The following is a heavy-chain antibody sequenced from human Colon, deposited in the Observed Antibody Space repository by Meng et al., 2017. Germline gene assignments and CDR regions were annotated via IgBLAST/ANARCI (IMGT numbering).Heavy chain of an antibody. CDR1: CASFSSDY. J-gene: IGHJ4*02. CDR2: IYNTGST. V-gene: IGHV4-59*01. CDR3: ARGPPADF. Sequence: QVQLQESGPGLVKPSETLSLTFTVYCASFSSDYWSWNRQPPGKGLEWIGYIYNTGSTNYNPSLKSRVTISVDTSKNQMSLNLTSVTAADTAVYYCARGPPADFWGPGTLVTVSS.